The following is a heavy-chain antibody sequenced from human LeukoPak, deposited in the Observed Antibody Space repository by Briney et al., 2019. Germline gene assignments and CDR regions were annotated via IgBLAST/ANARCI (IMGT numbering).Heavy chain of an antibody. V-gene: IGHV3-21*01. CDR3: AILAYYDSSGYYPVPFDY. Sequence: GGSLRLSCAASGFTFSSYTMNWVRQAPGRGLEWVSSISRSSSYIYYGDSVKGRFTISRDNAKNSLYLQMNSLRAEDTAVYYCAILAYYDSSGYYPVPFDYWGQGTLVTVSS. CDR1: GFTFSSYT. CDR2: ISRSSSYI. J-gene: IGHJ4*02. D-gene: IGHD3-22*01.